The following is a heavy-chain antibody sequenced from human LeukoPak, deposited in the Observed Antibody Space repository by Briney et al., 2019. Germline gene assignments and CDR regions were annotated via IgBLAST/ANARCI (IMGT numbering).Heavy chain of an antibody. J-gene: IGHJ4*02. D-gene: IGHD1-26*01. CDR3: AKGFSAYSGSSLDS. V-gene: IGHV3-30*18. CDR1: GFTFSSYA. Sequence: GGSLRLSCAVSGFTFSSYAMHWVRQAPGKGLEWVALISYDGSNKYYADSVKGRFTISRDNSKNTLYLQMNGLRAEDTALYYCAKGFSAYSGSSLDSWGQGTLVTVSS. CDR2: ISYDGSNK.